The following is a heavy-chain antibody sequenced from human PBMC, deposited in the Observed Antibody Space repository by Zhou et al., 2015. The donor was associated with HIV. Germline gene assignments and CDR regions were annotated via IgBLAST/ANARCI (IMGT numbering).Heavy chain of an antibody. D-gene: IGHD3-22*01. CDR3: ARSSGNNDYAFDI. CDR1: GGTFSTYA. CDR2: IIPMFDID. J-gene: IGHJ3*02. V-gene: IGHV1-69*17. Sequence: QVQLVQSGAEVKKPGSSVKVSCKASGGTFSTYAFNWVRQAPGQGLEWMGGIIPMFDIDNYAQKFRGRLTITVDKSTNTAYMELSRLRSEDAAVYFCARSSGNNDYAFDIWGQGTKVFVSS.